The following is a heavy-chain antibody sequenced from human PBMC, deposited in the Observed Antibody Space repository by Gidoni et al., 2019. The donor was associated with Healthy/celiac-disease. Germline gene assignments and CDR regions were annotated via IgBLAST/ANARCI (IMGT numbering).Heavy chain of an antibody. D-gene: IGHD5-18*01. CDR1: GFSLSNARMG. V-gene: IGHV2-26*01. Sequence: QVTLKESGPVLVKPTETLTLTCTVSGFSLSNARMGVSWIRQPPGKALEWLAHIFSNDEKSYSTSLKSRLTISKDTSKSQVVLTMTNMDPVDTATYYCARIRDTAMDPDTYYYYGMDVWGQGTTVTVSS. CDR2: IFSNDEK. CDR3: ARIRDTAMDPDTYYYYGMDV. J-gene: IGHJ6*02.